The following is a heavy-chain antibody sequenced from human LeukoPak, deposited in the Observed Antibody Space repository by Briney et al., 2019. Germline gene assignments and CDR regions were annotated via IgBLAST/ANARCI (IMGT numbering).Heavy chain of an antibody. J-gene: IGHJ4*02. V-gene: IGHV4-59*01. CDR3: ARDDSSGYIDY. Sequence: SETLSLTCTVSGGSIASYYWSWIRQFPGKGLEWIGYISYRGSTSYNPSLNSRVSISLDTSKNQLSLRLNSVTAADTAVYYCARDDSSGYIDYWGQGTLVTVSS. CDR1: GGSIASYY. D-gene: IGHD2-15*01. CDR2: ISYRGST.